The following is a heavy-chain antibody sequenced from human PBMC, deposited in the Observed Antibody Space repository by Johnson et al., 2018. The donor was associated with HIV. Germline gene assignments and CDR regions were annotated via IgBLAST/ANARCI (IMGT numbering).Heavy chain of an antibody. CDR2: ISWDGGST. CDR1: GFTFDDYT. D-gene: IGHD6-13*01. Sequence: QLVESGGVVVQPGGSLRLSCAASGFTFDDYTMHLVRQAPGKGLEWVSLISWDGGSTYYADSVKGRFTISRDNSKNSLYLQMNSLRTEDTALYYCAKDLIAAAAPTAFDIWGQGTMVTVSS. V-gene: IGHV3-43*01. J-gene: IGHJ3*02. CDR3: AKDLIAAAAPTAFDI.